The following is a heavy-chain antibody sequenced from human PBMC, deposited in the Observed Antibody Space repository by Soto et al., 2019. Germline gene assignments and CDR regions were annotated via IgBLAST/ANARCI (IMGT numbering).Heavy chain of an antibody. J-gene: IGHJ6*02. Sequence: VKVSCKASGYTFTSYGISWVRQAPGQGLEWMGWISAYNGNTNYAQKLQGRVTMTTDTSTSTAYMELRSLRSDDTAVYYCARDDIVQPFYYYYGMDVWGQGTTVTVSS. D-gene: IGHD2-8*01. CDR2: ISAYNGNT. CDR3: ARDDIVQPFYYYYGMDV. V-gene: IGHV1-18*04. CDR1: GYTFTSYG.